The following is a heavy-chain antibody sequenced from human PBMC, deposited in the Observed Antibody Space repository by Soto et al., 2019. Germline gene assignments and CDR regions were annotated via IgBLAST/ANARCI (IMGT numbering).Heavy chain of an antibody. CDR1: GFTFSSYS. Sequence: GGSLRLSCAASGFTFSSYSMNWVRQAPGKGLEWVSYISSSSNSIYYADSVKGRFTISRDNAKNSLHLQMNSLRAEDTAIYYCAHRTAFDYWGQGTLVTVSS. CDR3: AHRTAFDY. J-gene: IGHJ4*02. D-gene: IGHD1-1*01. CDR2: ISSSSNSI. V-gene: IGHV3-48*01.